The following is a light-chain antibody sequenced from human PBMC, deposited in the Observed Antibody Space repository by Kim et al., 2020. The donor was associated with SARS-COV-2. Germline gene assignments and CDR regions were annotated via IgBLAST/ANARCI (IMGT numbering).Light chain of an antibody. J-gene: IGLJ3*02. CDR1: NIGSKN. V-gene: IGLV3-9*01. CDR3: QVWDSSTGV. Sequence: VALGQTARITCGVNNIGSKNVHWYQQKPGQAPVLVIYRDSNRPSGIPERFSGSNSGNTATLTISRAQAGDEADYYCQVWDSSTGVFGGGTQLTVL. CDR2: RDS.